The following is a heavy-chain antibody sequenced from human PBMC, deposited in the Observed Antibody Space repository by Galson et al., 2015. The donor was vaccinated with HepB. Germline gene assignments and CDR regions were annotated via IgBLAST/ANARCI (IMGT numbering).Heavy chain of an antibody. V-gene: IGHV1-24*01. D-gene: IGHD1-26*01. CDR1: GYTLTELS. J-gene: IGHJ4*02. Sequence: SVKVTCKVSGYTLTELSMHWVRQAPGKGLEWMGGFDPEDGETIYAQKFQGRVTMTEDTSTDTAYMELSSLRSEDTAVYYCATVVGATTGYFDYWGQGTLVTVSS. CDR2: FDPEDGET. CDR3: ATVVGATTGYFDY.